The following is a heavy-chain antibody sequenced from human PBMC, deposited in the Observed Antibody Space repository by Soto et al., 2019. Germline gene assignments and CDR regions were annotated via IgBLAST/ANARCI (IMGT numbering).Heavy chain of an antibody. CDR2: INAGNGNT. CDR1: GYTFTGYA. V-gene: IGHV1-3*01. Sequence: QVQLVQSGAEVKKPGASVKVSCKASGYTFTGYAIHWVRQAPGQRLEWMGWINAGNGNTKYSKKFQGRVTITRETSASTAYMELSSLRSEDTAVYYCARGDYYDIHDYWGQGTLVTVSS. D-gene: IGHD3-22*01. CDR3: ARGDYYDIHDY. J-gene: IGHJ4*02.